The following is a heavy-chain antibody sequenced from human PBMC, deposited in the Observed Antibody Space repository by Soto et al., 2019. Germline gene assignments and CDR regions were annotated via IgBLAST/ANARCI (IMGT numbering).Heavy chain of an antibody. J-gene: IGHJ5*02. Sequence: SETLSLTCTVSNGSIGRYYWTWIRQPPGKGLEWIGYIFYSGSTNYNPSLKSRVTISVDTSKNQFSLKLSSVTAADTAVYYCARLGGSSWYGWFDPWGQGTLVTVSS. CDR3: ARLGGSSWYGWFDP. CDR1: NGSIGRYY. CDR2: IFYSGST. V-gene: IGHV4-59*08. D-gene: IGHD6-13*01.